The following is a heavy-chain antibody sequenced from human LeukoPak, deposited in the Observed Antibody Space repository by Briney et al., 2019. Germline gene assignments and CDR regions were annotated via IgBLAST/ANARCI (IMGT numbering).Heavy chain of an antibody. V-gene: IGHV3-30-3*01. CDR2: ISHDGSNK. J-gene: IGHJ4*02. CDR1: GFTFSSYA. D-gene: IGHD5-18*01. Sequence: GGSLRLSCAASGFTFSSYAMHWVRQAPGKGLEWVAVISHDGSNKYYADSVKGRFTISRDNSKNTLYLQMNSLRAEDTAVYYCARDLTAVDTAIPDYWGQGTLVTVSS. CDR3: ARDLTAVDTAIPDY.